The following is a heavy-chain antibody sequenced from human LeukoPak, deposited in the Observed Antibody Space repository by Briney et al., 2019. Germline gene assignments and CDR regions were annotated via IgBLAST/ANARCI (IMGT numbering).Heavy chain of an antibody. CDR1: GGSISSYY. D-gene: IGHD2-21*01. V-gene: IGHV4-59*06. Sequence: SETLSPTCTVSGGSISSYYWSWIRQHPGKGLEWIGYIYYSGSTYYNPSLKSRVTISVDTSKNQFSLKLSSVTAADTAVYYCARDHLAYCGGDCSYWGGNWFDPWGQGTLVTVSS. CDR3: ARDHLAYCGGDCSYWGGNWFDP. J-gene: IGHJ5*02. CDR2: IYYSGST.